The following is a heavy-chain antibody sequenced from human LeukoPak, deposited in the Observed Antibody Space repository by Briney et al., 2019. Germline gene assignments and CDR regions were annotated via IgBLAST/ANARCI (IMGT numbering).Heavy chain of an antibody. V-gene: IGHV4-39*01. J-gene: IGHJ3*02. Sequence: PSETLSLTCTVSGGSISSSSYYWGWIRQPPGKGLEWIGSIYYSGSTYYNPSLKSRVTISVDTSNNQFSLKLSSVTAADTAVYYCARHTDCSSTSCYGIDAFDIWGQGTMVTVSS. CDR3: ARHTDCSSTSCYGIDAFDI. CDR1: GGSISSSSYY. D-gene: IGHD2-2*01. CDR2: IYYSGST.